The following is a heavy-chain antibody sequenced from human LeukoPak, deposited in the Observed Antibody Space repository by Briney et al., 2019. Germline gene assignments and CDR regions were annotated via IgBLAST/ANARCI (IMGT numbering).Heavy chain of an antibody. CDR3: ARWGGYYDSSGYPNYFDY. D-gene: IGHD3-22*01. Sequence: GESLKISCKGSGCSFTSYWIGWVRQMPGKGLEWMGIIYPGDSDTRYSPSFQGQVTISADKSISTAYLQWSSLKASDTAMYYCARWGGYYDSSGYPNYFDYWGQGTLVTVSS. J-gene: IGHJ4*02. CDR2: IYPGDSDT. V-gene: IGHV5-51*01. CDR1: GCSFTSYW.